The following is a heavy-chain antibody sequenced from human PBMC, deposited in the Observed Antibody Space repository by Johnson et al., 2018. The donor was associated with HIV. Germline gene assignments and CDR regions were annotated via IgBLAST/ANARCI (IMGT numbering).Heavy chain of an antibody. V-gene: IGHV3-23*04. CDR2: IRGSGGST. CDR1: GFTFSSYG. CDR3: VRDHQP. Sequence: VQLVESGGGLVKPGKSLRLSCAASGFTFSSYGMHWVRQAAGKGLEWVSAIRGSGGSTYYADSVKGLFTISRDNAKNSLYLQMNNLRGEDTAVYYCVRDHQPWGQGTMVTVSS. D-gene: IGHD2-2*01. J-gene: IGHJ3*01.